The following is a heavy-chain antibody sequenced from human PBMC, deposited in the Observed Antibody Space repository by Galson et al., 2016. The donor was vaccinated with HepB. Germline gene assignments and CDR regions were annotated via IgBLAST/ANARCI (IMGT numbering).Heavy chain of an antibody. V-gene: IGHV4-39*07. Sequence: SETLSLTCTVSGGSISSGRYCRGWIRQPPGEGLEWITTISYNWNTFYNPSLKGRGTISAVTSKNQFSLKLTSVTAADTAVYYCARGGGYCYGTICPSPHDAFDIWGQGTMVTVSS. J-gene: IGHJ3*02. CDR3: ARGGGYCYGTICPSPHDAFDI. CDR2: ISYNWNT. D-gene: IGHD2-15*01. CDR1: GGSISSGRYC.